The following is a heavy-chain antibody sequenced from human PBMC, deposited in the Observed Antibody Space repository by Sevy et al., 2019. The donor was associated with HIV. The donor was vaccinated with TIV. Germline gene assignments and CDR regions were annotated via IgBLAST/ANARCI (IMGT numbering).Heavy chain of an antibody. CDR3: TRRDTGYSGVY. D-gene: IGHD2-15*01. V-gene: IGHV3-15*01. CDR1: GLTFSDAW. CDR2: IKSESDGGTT. J-gene: IGHJ4*02. Sequence: GGSLRLSCVGSGLTFSDAWMNWVRQAPGKGLEWVGRIKSESDGGTTDYTAPVKGRFTISRDDSKNTLYLQMNSLKSEDTAVYYCTRRDTGYSGVYWGRGTLVTVSS.